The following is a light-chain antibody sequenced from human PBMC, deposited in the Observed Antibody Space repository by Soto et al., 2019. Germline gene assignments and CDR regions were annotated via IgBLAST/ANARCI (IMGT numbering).Light chain of an antibody. Sequence: DIQMTQSPSSLSASVGARDTITCRASKRISRYLNWYQQKPGKAPNLLISAASTLQSGVPSRFSGSGFDSDFTLTITSLQPEDVATDYFQLSFNTPRTFGQGTK. V-gene: IGKV1-39*01. CDR3: QLSFNTPRT. J-gene: IGKJ2*02. CDR2: AAS. CDR1: KRISRY.